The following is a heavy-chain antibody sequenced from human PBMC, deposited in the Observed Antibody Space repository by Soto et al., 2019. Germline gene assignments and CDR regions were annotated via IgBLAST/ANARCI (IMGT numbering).Heavy chain of an antibody. CDR2: LNIAGSI. D-gene: IGHD6-13*01. CDR1: GASISSYN. V-gene: IGHV4-4*07. CDR3: ARDRGEYNSSWFWDFSH. Sequence: QLQESGPGLVKPSETLSLTCSVSGASISSYNWNWVRQPAGKGPEWVGRLNIAGSINYNPSLKSRITMSMDTSKNQISLHLTSVTAADTAIYYCARDRGEYNSSWFWDFSHWGHGTLVTVSS. J-gene: IGHJ2*01.